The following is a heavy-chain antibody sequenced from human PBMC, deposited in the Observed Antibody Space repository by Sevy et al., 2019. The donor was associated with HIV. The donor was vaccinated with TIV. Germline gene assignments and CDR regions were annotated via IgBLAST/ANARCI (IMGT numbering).Heavy chain of an antibody. V-gene: IGHV4-39*01. CDR2: IHHSGST. CDR3: AKHCSHYFDNSGYGEAFDI. D-gene: IGHD3-22*01. CDR1: GASISSTSYY. J-gene: IGHJ3*02. Sequence: SETLSLTCSVSGASISSTSYYWAWIRQSPGNGLEWFGSIHHSGSTYYNLSLKSRVTISVDTSKNQFSLKMNSVTAADTAVYYCAKHCSHYFDNSGYGEAFDIWGQGTKVTVSS.